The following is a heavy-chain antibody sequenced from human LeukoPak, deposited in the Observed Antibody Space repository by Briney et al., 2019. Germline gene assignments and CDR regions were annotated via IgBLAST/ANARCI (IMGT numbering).Heavy chain of an antibody. Sequence: PSETLSLTCAVYGGSFSGYYWSWIRQPPGKGLEWIGEINHSGSTNYNPSLKSRVTISVDTSKNQFSLKLSSVTAADTAVYYCAGAPYYDYVWGSYRSIRDAFDIWGQGTMVTVSS. CDR2: INHSGST. CDR3: AGAPYYDYVWGSYRSIRDAFDI. J-gene: IGHJ3*02. V-gene: IGHV4-34*01. D-gene: IGHD3-16*02. CDR1: GGSFSGYY.